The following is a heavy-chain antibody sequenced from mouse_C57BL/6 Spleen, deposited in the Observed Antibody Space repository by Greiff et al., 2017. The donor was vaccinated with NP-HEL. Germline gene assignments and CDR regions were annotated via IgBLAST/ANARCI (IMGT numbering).Heavy chain of an antibody. V-gene: IGHV7-3*01. CDR2: IRNKANGYTT. D-gene: IGHD1-1*01. J-gene: IGHJ1*03. CDR1: GFTFTDYY. Sequence: EVQVVESGGGLVQPGGSLSLSCAASGFTFTDYYMSWVRQPPGKALEWLGFIRNKANGYTTEYSASVKGRFTISRDTSQSILYLQMNALRAEDSATYYCARRDYGSREYFDVWGTGTTVTVSS. CDR3: ARRDYGSREYFDV.